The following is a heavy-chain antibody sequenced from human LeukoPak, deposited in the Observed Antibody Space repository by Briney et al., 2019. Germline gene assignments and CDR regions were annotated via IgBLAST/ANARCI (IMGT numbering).Heavy chain of an antibody. D-gene: IGHD6-13*01. J-gene: IGHJ4*02. V-gene: IGHV4-34*01. CDR3: ARGKASYSSSWRPFDY. CDR1: GGSFRGYY. CDR2: INHSGST. Sequence: SETLSLTCAVYGGSFRGYYWSWIRQPPGKGLEWIGEINHSGSTNYNPSLKSRVTISVDTSKNQFSLKLSSVTAADTAVYYCARGKASYSSSWRPFDYWGQGTLVTVSS.